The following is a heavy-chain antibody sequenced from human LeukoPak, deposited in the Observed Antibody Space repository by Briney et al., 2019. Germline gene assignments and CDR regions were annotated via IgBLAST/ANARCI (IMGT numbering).Heavy chain of an antibody. CDR1: GGSISSSSYY. J-gene: IGHJ4*02. CDR2: IYYSGST. Sequence: SETXSLTCTVSGGSISSSSYYWGWIRQPPGKGLGWIGSIYYSGSTYYNPSLKSRVTISVDTSKNQFSLKLSSVTAADTAVYYCARHIVVVPAAIFDWGQGTLVTVSS. CDR3: ARHIVVVPAAIFD. D-gene: IGHD2-2*02. V-gene: IGHV4-39*01.